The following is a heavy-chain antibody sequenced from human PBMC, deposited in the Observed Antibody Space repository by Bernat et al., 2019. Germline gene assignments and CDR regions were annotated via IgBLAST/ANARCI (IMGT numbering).Heavy chain of an antibody. V-gene: IGHV3-23*04. Sequence: QLVVSGGGLVQPGGSLRLSCAASGFSFSSYGMSWVRQAPGKGLEWVAGISGSGKSPFYADSVKGRFTTSRDNSKNTLYLRMDSLRAEDTAIYYCAQFPYYTEYQYYFDFWGPGALVTVSS. D-gene: IGHD1-26*01. CDR2: ISGSGKSP. CDR1: GFSFSSYG. J-gene: IGHJ4*02. CDR3: AQFPYYTEYQYYFDF.